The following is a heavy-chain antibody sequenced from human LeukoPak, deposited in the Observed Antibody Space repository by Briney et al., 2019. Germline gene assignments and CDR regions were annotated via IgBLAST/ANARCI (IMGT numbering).Heavy chain of an antibody. CDR3: ATSPQYGGY. J-gene: IGHJ4*02. D-gene: IGHD4-23*01. Sequence: SETLSLTCAVYGGSFTNYYWSWIRQPPGKGLEWIGEISHSGHTNYNPSLKSRVTMSVDTPKNQFSLKVRSVTAADTAVYFCATSPQYGGYLGEGTLVTVSS. V-gene: IGHV4-34*01. CDR1: GGSFTNYY. CDR2: ISHSGHT.